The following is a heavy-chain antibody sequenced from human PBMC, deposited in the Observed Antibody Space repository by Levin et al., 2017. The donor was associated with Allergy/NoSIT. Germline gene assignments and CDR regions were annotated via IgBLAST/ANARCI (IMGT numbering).Heavy chain of an antibody. V-gene: IGHV3-48*01. CDR2: ITGSSSVI. CDR3: ARGSAHYVFDY. D-gene: IGHD4-17*01. CDR1: GFTFSDYS. Sequence: GGSLRLSCAASGFTFSDYSFNWVRQAPGKGLEWVSYITGSSSVIYYADSVKGRFTVSRDNAKHSLYLQMNTLRAEDTAVYYCARGSAHYVFDYWGQGTLVTVAS. J-gene: IGHJ4*02.